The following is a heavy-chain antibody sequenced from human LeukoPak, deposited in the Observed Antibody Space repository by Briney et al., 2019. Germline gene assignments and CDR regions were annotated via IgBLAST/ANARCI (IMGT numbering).Heavy chain of an antibody. CDR1: AASFSGYY. D-gene: IGHD2-15*01. CDR3: AREGIVVLAAAPLDV. Sequence: SHTLSLACALDAASFSGYYCSCIRHPPWKWLEWIGAINHSGSTNYNTSLKSRVTISVDTSKNQYSLKLTSVTAADTAVYYCAREGIVVLAAAPLDVWGKGTTVTVSS. CDR2: INHSGST. J-gene: IGHJ6*04. V-gene: IGHV4-34*01.